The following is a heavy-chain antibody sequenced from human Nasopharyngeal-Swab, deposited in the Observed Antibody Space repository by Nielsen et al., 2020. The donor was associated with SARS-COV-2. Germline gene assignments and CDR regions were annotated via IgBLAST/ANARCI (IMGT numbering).Heavy chain of an antibody. J-gene: IGHJ6*02. CDR1: GYTFTGYY. Sequence: ASVKVSCKASGYTFTGYYMHWVRQAPGQGLEWMGRINPNSGGTNYAQKFQGRVTMTRDTFISTAYMELSRLRSDDTAVYYCASYDYGDYVFYYYGMDVWGQGTTVTVSS. V-gene: IGHV1-2*06. CDR2: INPNSGGT. CDR3: ASYDYGDYVFYYYGMDV. D-gene: IGHD4-17*01.